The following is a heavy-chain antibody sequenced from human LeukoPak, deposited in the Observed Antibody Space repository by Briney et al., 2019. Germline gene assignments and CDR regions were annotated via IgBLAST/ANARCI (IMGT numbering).Heavy chain of an antibody. D-gene: IGHD3-10*01. CDR1: GGSISSYY. V-gene: IGHV4-38-2*02. Sequence: SETLSLTCTVSGGSISSYYWGWIRQPPGKGLEWIGSIYHSGSTYYNPSLKSRVTISVDTSKNQFSLKLSSVTAADTAVYYCARLSQYGSGSYSYYYYYMDVWGKGTTVTVSS. CDR2: IYHSGST. J-gene: IGHJ6*03. CDR3: ARLSQYGSGSYSYYYYYMDV.